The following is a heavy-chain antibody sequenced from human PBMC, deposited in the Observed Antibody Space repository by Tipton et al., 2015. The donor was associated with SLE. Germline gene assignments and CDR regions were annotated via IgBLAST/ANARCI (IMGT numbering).Heavy chain of an antibody. CDR2: IDTSGST. D-gene: IGHD6-19*01. CDR3: ARAGSGWPYYSFYMDV. CDR1: GGSISTYY. Sequence: TLSLTCTVSGGSISTYYWSWIRQPPGTGLEGIGYIDTSGSTNYNPSLKSRVTISVDTSQNQFSLKLTSVTAADTAVYYCARAGSGWPYYSFYMDVWGKGTTVTVSS. J-gene: IGHJ6*03. V-gene: IGHV4-4*08.